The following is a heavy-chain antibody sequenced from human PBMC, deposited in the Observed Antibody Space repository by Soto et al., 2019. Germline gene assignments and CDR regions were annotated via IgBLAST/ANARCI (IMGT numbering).Heavy chain of an antibody. CDR3: ARDRGYDAHDYYYNAMDV. CDR2: IYDNGTT. D-gene: IGHD2-15*01. J-gene: IGHJ6*02. CDR1: GLTVSNAY. V-gene: IGHV3-66*01. Sequence: GGSLRLSCAASGLTVSNAYMDWVRQAPGMGLEWVSVIYDNGTTYYADSVKGRFTISRDTSTNTLSLQMDSLRAEDTAVYYCARDRGYDAHDYYYNAMDVWGQGTTVTVSS.